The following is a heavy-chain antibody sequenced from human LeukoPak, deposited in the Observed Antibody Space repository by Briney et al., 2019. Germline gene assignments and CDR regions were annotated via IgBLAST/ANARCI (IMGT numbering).Heavy chain of an antibody. J-gene: IGHJ6*03. Sequence: GASVKVSCKASGYTFTSYGISRVRQAPGQGLEWMGWISAYNGNTNYAQKLQGRVTMTTDTSTSTAYMELRSLRSDDTAVYYCARVFTSGEVVVTATQGDYYYYYMDVWGKGTTVTVSS. CDR3: ARVFTSGEVVVTATQGDYYYYYMDV. CDR2: ISAYNGNT. CDR1: GYTFTSYG. D-gene: IGHD2-21*02. V-gene: IGHV1-18*01.